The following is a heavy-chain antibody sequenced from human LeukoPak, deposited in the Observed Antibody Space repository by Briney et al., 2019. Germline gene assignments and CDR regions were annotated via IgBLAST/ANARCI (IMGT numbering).Heavy chain of an antibody. D-gene: IGHD5/OR15-5a*01. J-gene: IGHJ5*02. Sequence: GGSLRLSCAASGFTFFDYGMTWVRQAPGKGLDWVSSISGSGGSTYYADSVTGRFTISRDNSKNTVYLQMNSLRAEGTAIYFCAKVGVSGEVPGHWFDPWGQGTLVTVSS. CDR2: ISGSGGST. V-gene: IGHV3-23*01. CDR1: GFTFFDYG. CDR3: AKVGVSGEVPGHWFDP.